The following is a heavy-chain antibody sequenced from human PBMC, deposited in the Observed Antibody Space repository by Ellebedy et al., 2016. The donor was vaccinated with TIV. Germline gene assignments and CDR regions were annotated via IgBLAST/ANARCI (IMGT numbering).Heavy chain of an antibody. CDR1: GGSFSSYA. Sequence: SVKVSCXASGGSFSSYAISWVRQAPGHGLEWMGGIIPLFGTANYPQKFQGRVTITADESTSTAYMELTSLRSEDTAVYYCAREAGNSGTYFDYWGQGTLVTVSS. J-gene: IGHJ4*02. CDR3: AREAGNSGTYFDY. D-gene: IGHD6-25*01. CDR2: IIPLFGTA. V-gene: IGHV1-69*13.